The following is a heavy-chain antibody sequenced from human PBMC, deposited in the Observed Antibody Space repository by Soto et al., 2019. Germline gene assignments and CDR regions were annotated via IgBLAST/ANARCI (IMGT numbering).Heavy chain of an antibody. CDR3: ARGWSPLREYSSGWFLPGSGTNFDY. CDR2: ISYDGSNK. J-gene: IGHJ4*02. D-gene: IGHD6-19*01. V-gene: IGHV3-30-3*01. CDR1: GFTFSSYA. Sequence: QVQLVESGGGVVQPGRSLRLSCAASGFTFSSYAMHWVRQAPGKGLEWVAVISYDGSNKYYADSVKGRFTISRDNSKNTLYLQMNRLRAEDTAVYYCARGWSPLREYSSGWFLPGSGTNFDYRGQGTLVTVS.